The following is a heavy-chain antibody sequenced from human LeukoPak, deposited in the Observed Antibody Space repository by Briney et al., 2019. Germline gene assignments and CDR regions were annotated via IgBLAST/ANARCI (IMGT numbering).Heavy chain of an antibody. V-gene: IGHV3-13*04. D-gene: IGHD6-19*01. CDR3: ARGGIQVSGIDEFDY. CDR2: IGIRGDT. Sequence: GSLRLSCAASGFTFIDYDMHWVRQVIGKGLAWVSAIGIRGDTHYSGSVKGRFTISRENAESSLYLQMNSLRAEDTAVYYCARGGIQVSGIDEFDYWGQGTLVTVSS. CDR1: GFTFIDYD. J-gene: IGHJ4*02.